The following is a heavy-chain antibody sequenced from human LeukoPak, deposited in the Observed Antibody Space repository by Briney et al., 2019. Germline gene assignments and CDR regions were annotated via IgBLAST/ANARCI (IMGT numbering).Heavy chain of an antibody. D-gene: IGHD6-13*01. CDR1: GFTFSSYA. CDR2: IKSKTDGGTT. Sequence: GGSLRLSCAASGFTFSSYAMGWVRQTPGKGLEWVGRIKSKTDGGTTDYAAPVKGRFIISRDDSKNTLYVQMNSLKTDDTAVYYCTTIAAAGQVDYWGQGTLVTVSS. V-gene: IGHV3-15*01. CDR3: TTIAAAGQVDY. J-gene: IGHJ4*02.